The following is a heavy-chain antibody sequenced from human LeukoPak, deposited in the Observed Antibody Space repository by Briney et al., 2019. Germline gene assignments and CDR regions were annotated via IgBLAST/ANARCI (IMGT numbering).Heavy chain of an antibody. CDR2: ISAHNGNT. CDR1: GYTFSSYG. V-gene: IGHV1-18*01. J-gene: IGHJ4*02. Sequence: ALVKVSCKASGYTFSSYGLSWVRQAPGQGLEWMGWISAHNGNTNYAQRFQGRLTMTTDTPTSTAYMELRSLTSGDTAVYYCARDRGPSYCSSTTCRTLDWWGQGTLVTVSS. CDR3: ARDRGPSYCSSTTCRTLDW. D-gene: IGHD2-2*01.